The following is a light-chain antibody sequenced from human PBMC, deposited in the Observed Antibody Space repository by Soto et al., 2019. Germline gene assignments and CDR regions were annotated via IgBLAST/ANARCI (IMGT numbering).Light chain of an antibody. CDR3: QQDGSTPLT. CDR1: ESVSDNY. Sequence: EIVLTQSPGTLSLSPRQRATLSCRASESVSDNYLAWYQQRSGQAPRLVIYGASSRASAVPDRFSGSGSGADFPLTIRRLEPEDFAVYYCQQDGSTPLTFGGGTKVDIK. J-gene: IGKJ4*01. V-gene: IGKV3-20*01. CDR2: GAS.